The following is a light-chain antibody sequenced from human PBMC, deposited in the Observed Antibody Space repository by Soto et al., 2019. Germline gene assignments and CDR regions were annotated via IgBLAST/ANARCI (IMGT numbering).Light chain of an antibody. CDR2: GAS. J-gene: IGKJ1*01. Sequence: EIVLTQSPGTVSLSPGERATLSCRASQSVSSSYLAWYQQKPGQAPRLLIHGASTRATGIPARFSGSGSGTEFTLTISSLQSEDFAVYYCQQYNSWPPWTFGQGTKVDIK. CDR1: QSVSSSY. CDR3: QQYNSWPPWT. V-gene: IGKV3-15*01.